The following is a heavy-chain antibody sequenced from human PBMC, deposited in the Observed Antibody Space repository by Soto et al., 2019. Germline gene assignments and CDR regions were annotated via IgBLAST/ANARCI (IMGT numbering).Heavy chain of an antibody. Sequence: SETLSLTCTVSGGSISSYYWSWIRQPPGKGLEWIGYIYYSGSTNYNPSLKSRVTISVDTSKNQFSLKLSSVTAADTAVYYCARTYYDFWSGPLYYYYYMDVWGKGTTVTVSS. CDR2: IYYSGST. D-gene: IGHD3-3*01. J-gene: IGHJ6*03. V-gene: IGHV4-59*08. CDR1: GGSISSYY. CDR3: ARTYYDFWSGPLYYYYYMDV.